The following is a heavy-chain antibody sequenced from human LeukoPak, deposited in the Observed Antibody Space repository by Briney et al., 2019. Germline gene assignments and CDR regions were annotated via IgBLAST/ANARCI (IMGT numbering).Heavy chain of an antibody. Sequence: SVTLSLTCTVSDGSISSDYWTWNRQPAGKGLEWIGRIYTSGNTGYNPSLKSRVTMSVDTSKNQFSLNLSSVTAADTAVYYCARVDLRAAFFDYWGQGTLVTVSS. CDR3: ARVDLRAAFFDY. V-gene: IGHV4-4*07. J-gene: IGHJ4*02. CDR2: IYTSGNT. CDR1: DGSISSDY. D-gene: IGHD2-15*01.